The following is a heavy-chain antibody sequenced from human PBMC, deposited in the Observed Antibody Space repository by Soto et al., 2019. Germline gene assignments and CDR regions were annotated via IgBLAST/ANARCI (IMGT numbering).Heavy chain of an antibody. Sequence: PGGSLRLSCAASGFTFSSYAMSWVRQAPGKGLEWVSAISGSGGSTYYADSVKGRFTVSRDNSKNTLYLQMNSLRAEDTAVYYCAKGYSSSRPETPFDYWGQGTLVTVSS. V-gene: IGHV3-23*01. D-gene: IGHD6-6*01. J-gene: IGHJ4*02. CDR3: AKGYSSSRPETPFDY. CDR2: ISGSGGST. CDR1: GFTFSSYA.